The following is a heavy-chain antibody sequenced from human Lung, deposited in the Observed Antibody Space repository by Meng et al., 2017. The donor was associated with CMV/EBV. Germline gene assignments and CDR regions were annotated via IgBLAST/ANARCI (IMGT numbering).Heavy chain of an antibody. V-gene: IGHV4-4*02. CDR1: GGSISSTHW. J-gene: IGHJ4*02. Sequence: GQLQGSGVVLVKRSGTLPLTASGSGGSISSTHWWSWVRQPPGKGLECIGEIYHSGSTNYNPSLKSRVSISVDKSKNQFSLKLSSVTAAATAVYYCARADKVRFDYWGQGTLVTVSS. CDR2: IYHSGST. CDR3: ARADKVRFDY.